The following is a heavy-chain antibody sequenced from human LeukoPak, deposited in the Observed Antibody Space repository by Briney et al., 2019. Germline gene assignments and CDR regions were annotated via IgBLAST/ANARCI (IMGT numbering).Heavy chain of an antibody. Sequence: ASVKVSCKASGYTFTSYYMHWVRQAPGQGLEWMGIINPSGGSTSYAQKFQGRVTMTRDMSTSTVYMELSSLRSEDTAVYYCAREDNWNYLSARYWFDPWGQGTLVTVSS. D-gene: IGHD1-7*01. J-gene: IGHJ5*02. CDR3: AREDNWNYLSARYWFDP. V-gene: IGHV1-46*01. CDR2: INPSGGST. CDR1: GYTFTSYY.